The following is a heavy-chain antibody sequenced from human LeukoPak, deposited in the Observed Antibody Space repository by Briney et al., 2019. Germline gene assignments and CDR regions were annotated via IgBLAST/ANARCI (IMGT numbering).Heavy chain of an antibody. J-gene: IGHJ6*02. Sequence: ASVKVCCKASGYTFTSYDINWVRQATGQGLEWMGWMNPNSGNTGYAQTFQGRVTMTRNTSISTAYMELSSLRSEDTAVYYCARVMDCSGGSCYSYYYGMDVWGQGTTVTVSS. CDR2: MNPNSGNT. D-gene: IGHD2-15*01. CDR3: ARVMDCSGGSCYSYYYGMDV. CDR1: GYTFTSYD. V-gene: IGHV1-8*01.